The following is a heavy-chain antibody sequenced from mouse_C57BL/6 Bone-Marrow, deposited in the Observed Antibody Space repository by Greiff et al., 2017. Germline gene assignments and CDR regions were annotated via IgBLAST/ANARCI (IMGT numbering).Heavy chain of an antibody. D-gene: IGHD2-3*01. CDR3: ARCDDGYYGGYWCFDV. CDR1: GYTFTSYW. CDR2: INPSSGYT. V-gene: IGHV1-7*01. J-gene: IGHJ1*03. Sequence: VQLQESGAELAKPGASVKLSCKASGYTFTSYWMHWVKQRPGQGLEWIGYINPSSGYTKYNQKFKDKATLTADKSSSTAYMQLSSLSCEDSAVYCCARCDDGYYGGYWCFDVWGTGTTVTVSS.